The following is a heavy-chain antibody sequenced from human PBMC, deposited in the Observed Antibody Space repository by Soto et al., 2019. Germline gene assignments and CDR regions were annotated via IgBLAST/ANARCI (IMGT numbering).Heavy chain of an antibody. J-gene: IGHJ5*02. V-gene: IGHV1-69*08. CDR2: IITLLGTA. D-gene: IGHD5-12*01. CDR1: GGTFSNDI. Sequence: QVQLVQSGAEVKKPGSSVKVSCKTSGGTFSNDIITWVRQAPGQGLEWMGRIITLLGTANYAQKFQGRVTITADKCTSTAYMELNSLKSEDTAVYYCSKDSPIGSSFSGYDAIDLWGQGTLVTVSS. CDR3: SKDSPIGSSFSGYDAIDL.